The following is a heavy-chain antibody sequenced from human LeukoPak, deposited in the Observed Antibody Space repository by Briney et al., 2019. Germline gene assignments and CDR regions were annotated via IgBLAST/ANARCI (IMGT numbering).Heavy chain of an antibody. J-gene: IGHJ4*02. V-gene: IGHV3-11*01. CDR2: ISSSGSTI. D-gene: IGHD2/OR15-2a*01. CDR3: AKDRGSTPYDY. Sequence: PGGSLRLSCAASGFTFSDYYMSWIRQAPGKGLEWVSYISSSGSTIYYADSVKGRFTISRDNSKNTLYLQMNSLRAEDTAVYYCAKDRGSTPYDYWGQGTLVTVSS. CDR1: GFTFSDYY.